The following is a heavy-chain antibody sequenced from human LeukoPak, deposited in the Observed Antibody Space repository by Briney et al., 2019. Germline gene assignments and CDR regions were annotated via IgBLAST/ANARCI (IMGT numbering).Heavy chain of an antibody. Sequence: GGSLRLSCAASGFTFSHYEMNWVRQAPGKGLEWVSYISSDSGAIYYADSVQGRFTISRDNAQKSLYLQMNSLRVEDTAVYYCVREVAYWGHGALVTVSS. CDR3: VREVAY. V-gene: IGHV3-48*03. J-gene: IGHJ4*01. CDR1: GFTFSHYE. CDR2: ISSDSGAI. D-gene: IGHD5-12*01.